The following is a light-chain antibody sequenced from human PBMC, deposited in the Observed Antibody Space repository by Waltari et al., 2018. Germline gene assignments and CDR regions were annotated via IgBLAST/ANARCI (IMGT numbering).Light chain of an antibody. V-gene: IGLV8-61*01. CDR2: KGS. CDR3: SLYMGSGIWV. J-gene: IGLJ3*02. Sequence: QTVVTQEPSLSVSPGGTVTLTCALTSGSVSTTSYASWYQQTPGQPPRTLVYKGSSLSSGVPDRFSGSIRGNKAALTITGAQADDESNYYCSLYMGSGIWVFGGGTKLTVL. CDR1: SGSVSTTSY.